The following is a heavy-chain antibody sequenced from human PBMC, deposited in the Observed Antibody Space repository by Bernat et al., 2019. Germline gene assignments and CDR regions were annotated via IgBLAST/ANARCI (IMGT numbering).Heavy chain of an antibody. CDR3: ARDYDQRTILYDY. J-gene: IGHJ4*02. D-gene: IGHD1-14*01. V-gene: IGHV3-21*01. Sequence: EVQLVESGGGLVKPGGSLRLSCAASGFTFSSYSMNWVRQAPGKGLEWVSSISSSSSYIYYADSVKGRFTISRDNAKNSLYLQMNSLRAEDTAVYYCARDYDQRTILYDYWGQGTLVTVSS. CDR1: GFTFSSYS. CDR2: ISSSSSYI.